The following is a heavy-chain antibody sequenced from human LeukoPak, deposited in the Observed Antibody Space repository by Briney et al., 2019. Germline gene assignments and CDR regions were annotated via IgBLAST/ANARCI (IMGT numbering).Heavy chain of an antibody. CDR2: ISGYTGYT. V-gene: IGHV1-18*01. J-gene: IGHJ4*02. D-gene: IGHD3-22*01. Sequence: AAVNVSCKASGYTFSSYGITWVRQDPGQGLEWMGWISGYTGYTNFAQNFQDRVTMTTDTSTSTAYMELRNLTSDDTAVYYCARTYYYDSSGYYYLEPDHWGQGTLLTVPS. CDR3: ARTYYYDSSGYYYLEPDH. CDR1: GYTFSSYG.